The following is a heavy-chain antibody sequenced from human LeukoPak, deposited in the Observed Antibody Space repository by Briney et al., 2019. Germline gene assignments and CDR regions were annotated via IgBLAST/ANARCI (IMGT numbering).Heavy chain of an antibody. CDR1: GYTFTGYY. J-gene: IGHJ4*02. Sequence: ASVKVSCKASGYTFTGYYMHWVRQAPGQGLEWMGWINPNSGGTNYAQKFQGRVTMTRDTSISTAYMERSRLRSDDTAVYYCARTDSSGWYGDYWGQGTLVTVSS. CDR3: ARTDSSGWYGDY. D-gene: IGHD6-19*01. CDR2: INPNSGGT. V-gene: IGHV1-2*02.